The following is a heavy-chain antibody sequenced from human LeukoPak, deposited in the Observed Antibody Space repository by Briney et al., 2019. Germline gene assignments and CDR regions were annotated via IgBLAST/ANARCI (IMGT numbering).Heavy chain of an antibody. D-gene: IGHD3-16*01. CDR3: ARGGGRYCMDV. Sequence: SETLSLTCAVYGGSFSGYYWSWIRQPPGKGPEWIGEINHSGSTNCNPSLKSRVTISVDTSRNQFSLKLSSVTAADTAVYYCARGGGRYCMDVWDKGTTVTVSS. V-gene: IGHV4-34*01. CDR1: GGSFSGYY. CDR2: INHSGST. J-gene: IGHJ6*03.